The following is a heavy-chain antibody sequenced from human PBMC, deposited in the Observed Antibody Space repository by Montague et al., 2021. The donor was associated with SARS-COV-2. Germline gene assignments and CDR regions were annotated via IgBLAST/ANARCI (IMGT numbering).Heavy chain of an antibody. CDR3: ARGVYSRVIFVVSPRYYFDY. V-gene: IGHV4-34*01. D-gene: IGHD3-9*01. CDR2: VSNPGSA. Sequence: SETLSLTCAVYSEAFNGYYWTWIRQPPGKGLEWIGEVSNPGSAKYNPSLKNRVTNSVDTYRKQVSLRLTSVTAADTATYYCARGVYSRVIFVVSPRYYFDYWGQGNMVAVSA. J-gene: IGHJ4*02. CDR1: SEAFNGYY.